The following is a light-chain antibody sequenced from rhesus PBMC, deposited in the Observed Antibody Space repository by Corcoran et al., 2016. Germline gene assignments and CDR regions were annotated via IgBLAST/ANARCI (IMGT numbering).Light chain of an antibody. Sequence: DIQMTQSPSSLSASVGDKVTITCHASQGISSWVAWYQQKPGKAPKPLIHYASSSQSGVPSRFSGIGSRTDYTLTISSLQPEDFATYYCPQYDDLPYSFGQGTKVEIK. CDR3: PQYDDLPYS. CDR1: QGISSW. CDR2: YAS. J-gene: IGKJ2*01. V-gene: IGKV1-19*01.